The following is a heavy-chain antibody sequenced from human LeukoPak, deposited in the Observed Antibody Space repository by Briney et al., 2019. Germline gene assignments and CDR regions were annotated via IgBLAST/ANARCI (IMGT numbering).Heavy chain of an antibody. J-gene: IGHJ4*02. Sequence: GGSLRLSCAASGFTFSSYEMNWVRQAPGKGLEWVSGINWNGGSTGYADSVKGRFTISRDNAKNSLYLQMNSLRAEDTALYYCARVRNLFYSSSWTGYFDYWGQGTLVTVSS. D-gene: IGHD6-13*01. CDR1: GFTFSSYE. CDR2: INWNGGST. CDR3: ARVRNLFYSSSWTGYFDY. V-gene: IGHV3-20*04.